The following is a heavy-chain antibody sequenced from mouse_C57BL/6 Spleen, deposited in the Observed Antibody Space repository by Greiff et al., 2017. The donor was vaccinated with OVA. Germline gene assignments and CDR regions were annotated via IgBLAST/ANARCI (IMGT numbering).Heavy chain of an antibody. V-gene: IGHV1-26*01. D-gene: IGHD2-1*01. Sequence: VQLQQSGPELVKPGASVKISCKASGYTFTDYYMNWVKQSHGKSLEWIGDINPNNGGTSYNQKFKGKATLTVDKSSSTAYMELRSPTSEDSAVYYCARLVTDYAMDYWGQGTSVTVSS. CDR3: ARLVTDYAMDY. J-gene: IGHJ4*01. CDR1: GYTFTDYY. CDR2: INPNNGGT.